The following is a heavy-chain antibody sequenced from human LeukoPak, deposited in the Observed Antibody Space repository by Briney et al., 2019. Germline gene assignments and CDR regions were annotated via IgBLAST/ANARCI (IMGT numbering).Heavy chain of an antibody. V-gene: IGHV3-7*01. D-gene: IGHD5-12*01. Sequence: TGGSLRLSCAASGFTFSSYWMSWVRQAPGKGLEWVANIKQDGSEKYYVDSVKGRFTISRGNAKNSLYLQMNSLRAEDTAVYYCARDSGYEFRGYYYYGMDVWGQGTTVTVSS. CDR2: IKQDGSEK. J-gene: IGHJ6*02. CDR1: GFTFSSYW. CDR3: ARDSGYEFRGYYYYGMDV.